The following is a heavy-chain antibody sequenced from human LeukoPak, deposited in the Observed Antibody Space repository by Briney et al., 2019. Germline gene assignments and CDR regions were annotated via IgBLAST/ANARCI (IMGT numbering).Heavy chain of an antibody. J-gene: IGHJ5*02. V-gene: IGHV3-21*04. D-gene: IGHD3-22*01. Sequence: GGSLRLSCAASGFTFSSYGMNWVRQAPGKGLEWVSSISSSSSYIYYADSVKGRFTISRDNAKNSLYLQMNSLRAEDTAVYYCAKASHSSGYYLTGNWFDPWGQGTLVTVSS. CDR3: AKASHSSGYYLTGNWFDP. CDR2: ISSSSSYI. CDR1: GFTFSSYG.